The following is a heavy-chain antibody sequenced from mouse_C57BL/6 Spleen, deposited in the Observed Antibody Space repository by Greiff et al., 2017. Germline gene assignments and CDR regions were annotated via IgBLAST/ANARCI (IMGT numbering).Heavy chain of an antibody. CDR1: GYTFTDYC. CDR2: IYPDNGDT. D-gene: IGHD2-12*01. V-gene: IGHV1-34*02. CDR3: ARCRYDEGWSIDD. J-gene: IGHJ4*01. Sequence: EVQLQQSGPELVKPGSSVKMSCKASGYTFTDYCMNWVKQSPGKGLEWIGYIYPDNGDTSYNEKFKGKATLTVDTSSSTAYMQLRSLTSEDSAVYYCARCRYDEGWSIDDWGKGTSVTVSS.